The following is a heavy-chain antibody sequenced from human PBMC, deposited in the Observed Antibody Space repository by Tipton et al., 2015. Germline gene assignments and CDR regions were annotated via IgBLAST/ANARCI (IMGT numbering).Heavy chain of an antibody. V-gene: IGHV4-31*11. J-gene: IGHJ1*01. CDR2: IDHTGST. Sequence: LRLSCAASGVSISTDGYYWSWIRQYPGKGLEWIGYIDHTGSTVYNPSLKSRVAISLDRLKNQFSLSLTSVTAADTAIYYCARDAGIIAAPSRYFQYWGQGTLVTVSS. D-gene: IGHD6-25*01. CDR1: GVSISTDGYY. CDR3: ARDAGIIAAPSRYFQY.